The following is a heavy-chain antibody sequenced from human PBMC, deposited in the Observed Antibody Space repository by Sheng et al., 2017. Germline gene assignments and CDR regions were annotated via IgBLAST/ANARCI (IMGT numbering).Heavy chain of an antibody. J-gene: IGHJ6*03. D-gene: IGHD3-3*01. V-gene: IGHV1-69*02. Sequence: QVQLVQSGAEVKKPGSSVKVSCKASGGTFSSYTISWVRQAPGQGLEWMGRIIPILGIANYAQKFQGRVTITADKSTSTAYMELSSLRSEDTAVYYCASDVKAVLRFLEWGRAHYYMDVWGKGTTVTVSS. CDR1: GGTFSSYT. CDR3: ASDVKAVLRFLEWGRAHYYMDV. CDR2: IIPILGIA.